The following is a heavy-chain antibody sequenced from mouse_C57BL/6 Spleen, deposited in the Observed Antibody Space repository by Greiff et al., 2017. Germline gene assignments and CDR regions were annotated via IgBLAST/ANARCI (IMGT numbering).Heavy chain of an antibody. CDR1: AYAFSSYW. CDR2: IYPGDGDT. Sequence: QVQLKQSGAELVKPGASVRISSKPSAYAFSSYWWNWVKRRPGRGLGWIGQIYPGDGDTNYNGKFKGKATLTADKSSSTAYMQLSSLTSEDSAVYFCARRGKDYGSSYGYFDVWGTGTTVTVSS. V-gene: IGHV1-80*01. CDR3: ARRGKDYGSSYGYFDV. D-gene: IGHD1-1*01. J-gene: IGHJ1*03.